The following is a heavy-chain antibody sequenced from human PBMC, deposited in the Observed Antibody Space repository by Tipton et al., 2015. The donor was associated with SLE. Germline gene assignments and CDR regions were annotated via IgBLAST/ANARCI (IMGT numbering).Heavy chain of an antibody. Sequence: TLSLTCSVSGGSISTSSYYWAWIRQPPGKGLEWIGSIYYTGSTYYNPSLNSRVTISADRSKNQFSLKLSSMTAADTAVYYCARDPRLNWDYGTYFDYWGQGTLVTVSS. J-gene: IGHJ4*02. V-gene: IGHV4-39*02. CDR2: IYYTGST. D-gene: IGHD3-16*01. CDR1: GGSISTSSYY. CDR3: ARDPRLNWDYGTYFDY.